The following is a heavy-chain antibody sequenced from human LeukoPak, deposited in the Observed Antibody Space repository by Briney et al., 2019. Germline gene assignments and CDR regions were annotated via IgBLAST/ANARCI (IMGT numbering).Heavy chain of an antibody. Sequence: ASVKVSCKASGYTFTSYGISWVRQAPGQGPEWMGWISTSTGDTKYTQKFQGRVTLTTDTSTSTAYMELSSRRSDDTAVYYCARDDNYGIFVNVDYWGQGTLVTVSS. CDR1: GYTFTSYG. CDR2: ISTSTGDT. J-gene: IGHJ4*02. CDR3: ARDDNYGIFVNVDY. D-gene: IGHD4-11*01. V-gene: IGHV1-18*01.